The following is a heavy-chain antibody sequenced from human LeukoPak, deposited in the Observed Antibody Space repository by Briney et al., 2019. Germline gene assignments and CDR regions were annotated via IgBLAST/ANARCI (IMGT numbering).Heavy chain of an antibody. J-gene: IGHJ4*02. D-gene: IGHD3-10*01. CDR2: IFYSGKT. CDR1: GGSISSRSDY. CDR3: ARDQGADYFGSGSYYLGY. V-gene: IGHV4-39*07. Sequence: SETLSLTCTVSGGSISSRSDYWVWIRLPPGKGLEWIGNIFYSGKTDYNPSLKSRVTISVDTSKNQFSLKLSSVTAADTAVYYCARDQGADYFGSGSYYLGYWGQGTLVTVSS.